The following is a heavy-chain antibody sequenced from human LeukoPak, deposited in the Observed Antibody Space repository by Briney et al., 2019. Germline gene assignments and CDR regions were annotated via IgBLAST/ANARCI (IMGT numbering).Heavy chain of an antibody. J-gene: IGHJ4*02. CDR2: MSFDVNNK. CDR1: GFTFSTYA. V-gene: IGHV3-30*04. D-gene: IGHD2-2*02. Sequence: GRSLRLSCVTSGFTFSTYAFHWVRQAPGKGLEWVATMSFDVNNKYYADSVRGRFTISRDNSKNTLYLQMNSLRAEDTAVYSCARGYCTSSSCYNDYWGQGTLVTVSS. CDR3: ARGYCTSSSCYNDY.